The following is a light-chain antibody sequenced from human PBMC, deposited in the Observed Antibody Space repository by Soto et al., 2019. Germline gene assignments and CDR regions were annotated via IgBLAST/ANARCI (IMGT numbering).Light chain of an antibody. CDR3: RSYSSHRTGV. J-gene: IGLJ3*02. Sequence: QSALTQPASVSGSPGQSITISCTGTSSDVGGYNYVSWYQQHPGKAPKLMIYDVSNRPSGVSNRFSGSKSGNTASLTISGVQAEEQADYYRRSYSSHRTGVFGGRTKVTVL. CDR2: DVS. CDR1: SSDVGGYNY. V-gene: IGLV2-14*01.